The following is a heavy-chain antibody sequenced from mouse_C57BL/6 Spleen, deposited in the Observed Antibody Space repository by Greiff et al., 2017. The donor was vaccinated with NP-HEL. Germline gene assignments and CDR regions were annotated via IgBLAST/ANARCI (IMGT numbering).Heavy chain of an antibody. CDR3: AREDYQGIAY. J-gene: IGHJ3*01. CDR1: GYAFSSSW. Sequence: QVQLKESGPELVKPGASVKISCKASGYAFSSSWMNWVKQRPGKGLEWIGRIYPGDGDTNYNGKFKGKATLTADKSSSTAYMQLSSLTSEDSAVYFCAREDYQGIAYWGQGTLVTVSA. V-gene: IGHV1-82*01. D-gene: IGHD5-5*01. CDR2: IYPGDGDT.